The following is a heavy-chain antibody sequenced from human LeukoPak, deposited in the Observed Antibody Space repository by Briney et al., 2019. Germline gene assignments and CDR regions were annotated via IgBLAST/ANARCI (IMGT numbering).Heavy chain of an antibody. D-gene: IGHD5-24*01. CDR2: IYYSGST. CDR1: GGSISSYY. Sequence: SETLSLTCTVSGGSISSYYWSWIRQPPGKGLEWIGYIYYSGSTSYNPSLKSLFTISVDTSKNQFSLKLSSVTAADTAVYYCARGRESWFDPWGQGTLVTVSS. J-gene: IGHJ5*02. V-gene: IGHV4-59*12. CDR3: ARGRESWFDP.